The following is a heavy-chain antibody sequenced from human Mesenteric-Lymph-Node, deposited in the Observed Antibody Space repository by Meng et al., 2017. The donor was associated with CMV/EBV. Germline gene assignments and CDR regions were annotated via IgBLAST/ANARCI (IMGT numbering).Heavy chain of an antibody. D-gene: IGHD3-10*01. CDR1: GGSISSYY. V-gene: IGHV4-59*12. CDR3: AAYHGSETFYYNGIDY. CDR2: IYYSGST. Sequence: SETLSLTCTVSGGSISSYYWSWIRQPPGKGLEWIGYIYYSGSTNYNPSLKSRVTISVDTSKNQFSLRLSSVTAADTAVYYCAAYHGSETFYYNGIDYWGQGTLVTVSS. J-gene: IGHJ4*02.